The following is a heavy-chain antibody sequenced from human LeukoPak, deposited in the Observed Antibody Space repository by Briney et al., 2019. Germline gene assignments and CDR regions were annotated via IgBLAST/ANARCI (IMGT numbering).Heavy chain of an antibody. CDR3: ARAIPGVVPAAGIYYFDY. Sequence: PSETLSLTCTVSGDSMTGYFWSWIRQPPGRGLEWIGYIHHSGGTNYSPSLKSRVTISIDMSRRQFSLKLSSVTAADTVVYYCARAIPGVVPAAGIYYFDYWGQGTLVTVSS. D-gene: IGHD2-2*01. J-gene: IGHJ4*02. CDR1: GDSMTGYF. CDR2: IHHSGGT. V-gene: IGHV4-59*01.